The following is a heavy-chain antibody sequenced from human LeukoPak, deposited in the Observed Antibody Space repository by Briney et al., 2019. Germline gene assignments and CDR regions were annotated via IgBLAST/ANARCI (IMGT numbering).Heavy chain of an antibody. V-gene: IGHV4-39*07. J-gene: IGHJ5*02. CDR1: GGSISSSSYY. Sequence: SETLSLTCTVSGGSISSSSYYWGWIRQPPGKGLEWIGSIYYSGSTYYNPSLKSRVTISVDTSKNQFSLKLSSVTAADTAVYYCARGDYGDYRHWFDPWGQGTLVTVSS. CDR2: IYYSGST. CDR3: ARGDYGDYRHWFDP. D-gene: IGHD4-17*01.